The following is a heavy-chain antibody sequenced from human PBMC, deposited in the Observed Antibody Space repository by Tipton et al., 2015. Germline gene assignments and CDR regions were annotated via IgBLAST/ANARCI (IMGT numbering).Heavy chain of an antibody. CDR3: ARGGNNWFDP. CDR2: IDDSGTT. D-gene: IGHD2-15*01. V-gene: IGHV4-59*01. CDR1: GASMLSYY. Sequence: TLSLTCSVSGASMLSYYWNWIRLSPGKGLEWIGYIDDSGTTNYNPSLKSRVTISIDTSKNLFSLKLSSVTAADMAVYYCARGGNNWFDPWGRGTLVIVSS. J-gene: IGHJ5*02.